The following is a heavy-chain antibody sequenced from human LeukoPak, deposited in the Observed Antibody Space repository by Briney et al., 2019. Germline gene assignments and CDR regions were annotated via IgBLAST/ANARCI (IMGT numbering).Heavy chain of an antibody. CDR3: ARAYGSGSYSYFDY. J-gene: IGHJ4*02. CDR2: ISYDGSNK. V-gene: IGHV3-30-3*01. CDR1: GFTFSSYA. Sequence: PGRSLRLSCAASGFTFSSYAMHWVRQAPGKGLEWVAVISYDGSNKYYADSVKGRFTISRDNSKNTLYLQMNSLRAEDTAVYYCARAYGSGSYSYFDYWGQRTLVTVSS. D-gene: IGHD3-10*01.